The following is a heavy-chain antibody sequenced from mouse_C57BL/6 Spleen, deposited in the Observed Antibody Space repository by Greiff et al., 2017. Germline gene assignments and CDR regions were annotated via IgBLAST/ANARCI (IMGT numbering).Heavy chain of an antibody. V-gene: IGHV2-9-1*01. CDR3: ATRTVVDTRDAMDY. CDR2: IWTGGGT. J-gene: IGHJ4*01. D-gene: IGHD1-1*01. Sequence: VQLQESGPGLVAPSQSLSITCPVSGFSLTSYAISWVRQPPGKGLEWLGVIWTGGGTNYNSALKSRLSISQDNSKSQVFLKMNSLQTDDTARYYCATRTVVDTRDAMDYWGQGTSVTVSA. CDR1: GFSLTSYA.